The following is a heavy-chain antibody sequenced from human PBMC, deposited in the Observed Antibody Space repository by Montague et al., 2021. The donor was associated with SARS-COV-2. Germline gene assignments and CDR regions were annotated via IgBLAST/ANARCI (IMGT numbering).Heavy chain of an antibody. V-gene: IGHV3-21*01. Sequence: SLRLSCAASGFTFSSYSMNWVRQAPGKGLEWVSSISSSSYIYYADSVKGRFTSSRDNAKNSLYLQMNSLRAEDTAVYYCASLAAAGPKTYYYYGMDVWGQGTTVTVSS. J-gene: IGHJ6*02. CDR2: ISSSSYI. D-gene: IGHD6-13*01. CDR3: ASLAAAGPKTYYYYGMDV. CDR1: GFTFSSYS.